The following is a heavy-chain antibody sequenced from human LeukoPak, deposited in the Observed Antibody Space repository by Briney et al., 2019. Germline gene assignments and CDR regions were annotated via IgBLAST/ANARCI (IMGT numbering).Heavy chain of an antibody. V-gene: IGHV3-21*04. D-gene: IGHD1-1*01. CDR1: GFTFSNYN. CDR2: ITRGSIYT. J-gene: IGHJ4*02. Sequence: PGGSLRLSCAASGFTFSNYNMNWVRRTPGKGLEWVSSITRGSIYTFYADSVKGRFTISRDNSKNTLYLQMNSLTADDTAIYYCGKATGTLGNWGQGTLVTVSS. CDR3: GKATGTLGN.